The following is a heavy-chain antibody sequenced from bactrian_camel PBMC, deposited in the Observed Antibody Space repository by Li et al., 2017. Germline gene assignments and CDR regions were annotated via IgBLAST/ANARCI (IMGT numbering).Heavy chain of an antibody. CDR2: ISSGGSVT. CDR3: AAGGVTGWAMTFGY. D-gene: IGHD5*01. J-gene: IGHJ6*01. CDR1: GFTFSSYD. Sequence: DVQLVESGGGSVQSGGSLRLSCAASGFTFSSYDMVWVRATPGKGLEWVSGISSGGSVTYYADSVKGRFTISRDNAKNTLYLQMNSLKPEDTAMYYCAAGGVTGWAMTFGYWGQGTQVTVS. V-gene: IGHV3S40*01.